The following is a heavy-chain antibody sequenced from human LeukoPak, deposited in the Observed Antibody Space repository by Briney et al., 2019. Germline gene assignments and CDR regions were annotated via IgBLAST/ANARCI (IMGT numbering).Heavy chain of an antibody. J-gene: IGHJ3*02. CDR1: GFSLSSYS. CDR3: ARDFHELVRAFDI. CDR2: IHVSGGII. V-gene: IGHV3-48*04. D-gene: IGHD6-6*01. Sequence: PGGSLRLSCVASGFSLSSYSMNWVRQAPGKGLEWISFIHVSGGIIFYAESVKGRFTISRDNAKNSLFLQMNSLRAEDTAVYYCARDFHELVRAFDIWGQGTMVTVSS.